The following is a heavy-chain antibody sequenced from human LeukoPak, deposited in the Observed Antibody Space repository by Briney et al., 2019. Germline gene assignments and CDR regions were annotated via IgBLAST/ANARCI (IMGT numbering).Heavy chain of an antibody. D-gene: IGHD2-15*01. CDR1: GGSFSGDY. CDR2: INHSGST. J-gene: IGHJ4*02. Sequence: SETLSLTCAVYGGSFSGDYWSWIRQPPGKGLEWIGEINHSGSTNYNPSLKSRVTISVDTSKNQFSLKLSSVTAADTAVYYCARGGYCSGGSCYATYGYWGQGTLVTVSS. CDR3: ARGGYCSGGSCYATYGY. V-gene: IGHV4-34*01.